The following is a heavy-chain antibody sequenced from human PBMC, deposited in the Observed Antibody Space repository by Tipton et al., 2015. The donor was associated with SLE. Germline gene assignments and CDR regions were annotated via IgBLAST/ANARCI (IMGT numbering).Heavy chain of an antibody. D-gene: IGHD1-14*01. CDR3: ARDQFATVGAFDL. V-gene: IGHV4-61*02. CDR2: IYTSGST. Sequence: TLSLTCTVSGDSISSGLYYWSWIRQPAGKGLEWIGRIYTSGSTNYHTSLRSRVTVSLDTSKNQISLNLTSVTAADTALYFCARDQFATVGAFDLWGQGTMVTVS. J-gene: IGHJ3*01. CDR1: GDSISSGLYY.